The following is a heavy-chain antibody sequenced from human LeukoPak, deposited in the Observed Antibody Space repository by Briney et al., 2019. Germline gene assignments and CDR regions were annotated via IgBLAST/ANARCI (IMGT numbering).Heavy chain of an antibody. J-gene: IGHJ4*02. CDR3: VHWGSPNFDY. CDR1: GYSITSGYY. Sequence: PSETLSLTXAVSGYSITSGYYWGWIRQPPGKGLEWIGSIYHSGSTYYTPSLKSRVTISVDTSKNQFSLKLSSVTAADTAVYYCVHWGSPNFDYWGQGTLVTVSS. V-gene: IGHV4-38-2*01. D-gene: IGHD3-16*01. CDR2: IYHSGST.